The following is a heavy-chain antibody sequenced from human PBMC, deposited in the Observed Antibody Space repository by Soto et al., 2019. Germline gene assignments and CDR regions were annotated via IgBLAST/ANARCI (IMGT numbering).Heavy chain of an antibody. D-gene: IGHD6-19*01. Sequence: QITLKESGPTLVKPTQTLTLTCTFSGFSLSTSGVGVGWIRQPPGKALEWLALIYWNDDKRYSPSLKSRLTITNDTSKYQVVLTMTNIDPVDTATYYCAHSIAVAGIGHDAFDICGQGTMVTVSS. V-gene: IGHV2-5*01. CDR2: IYWNDDK. CDR1: GFSLSTSGVG. J-gene: IGHJ3*02. CDR3: AHSIAVAGIGHDAFDI.